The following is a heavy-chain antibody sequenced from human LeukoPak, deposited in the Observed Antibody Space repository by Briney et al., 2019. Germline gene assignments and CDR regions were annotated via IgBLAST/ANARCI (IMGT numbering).Heavy chain of an antibody. Sequence: ASVKVSCKASGGTFSSYAISWVRQAPGQGLEWMGGIIPIFGTANYAQKFQGRVTITTDESTSTAYMELSSLRSEDTAVYYCARVTTIVVVPAAIRGGWLDPWGQGTLVTVSS. J-gene: IGHJ5*02. V-gene: IGHV1-69*05. D-gene: IGHD2-2*02. CDR3: ARVTTIVVVPAAIRGGWLDP. CDR1: GGTFSSYA. CDR2: IIPIFGTA.